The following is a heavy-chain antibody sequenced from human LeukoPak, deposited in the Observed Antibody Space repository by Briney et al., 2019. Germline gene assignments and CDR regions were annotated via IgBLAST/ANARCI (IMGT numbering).Heavy chain of an antibody. D-gene: IGHD4-17*01. CDR3: ARQTNYGDYPDY. CDR1: VYTYTPFY. J-gene: IGHJ4*02. Sequence: ASVKVSCRASVYTYTPFYMHWVRQAPGQGLEWLGRVNPNSGATNYAQRFQGRVTMTRDTSISTAYLELSRLRSDDTAVYYCARQTNYGDYPDYWGQGTLVTVSS. V-gene: IGHV1-2*06. CDR2: VNPNSGAT.